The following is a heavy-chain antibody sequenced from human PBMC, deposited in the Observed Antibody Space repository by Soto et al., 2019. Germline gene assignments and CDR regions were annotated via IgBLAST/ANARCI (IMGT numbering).Heavy chain of an antibody. CDR1: GFSFISYS. Sequence: EVQLVESGGGLVKPGGSLRLSCAASGFSFISYSMNWVRQAPGKGLEWVSSINEDSSYIYYALSLRGRFTISRDNAKDSLYLQMNSLRAADTAVYYCVRDFGWYFRSGYMDVWGDRATVTVSS. CDR3: VRDFGWYFRSGYMDV. J-gene: IGHJ6*03. CDR2: INEDSSYI. V-gene: IGHV3-21*02. D-gene: IGHD3-3*01.